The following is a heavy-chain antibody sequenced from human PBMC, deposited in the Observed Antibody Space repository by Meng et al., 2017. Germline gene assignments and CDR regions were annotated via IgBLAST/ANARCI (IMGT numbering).Heavy chain of an antibody. J-gene: IGHJ4*02. Sequence: PTLVKPTQTLTLTCTFSGFSLSTSGMRVSWIRQPPGKALEWLARIDWDADKFYSTSLKTRLTISMDTSKNQVVLTMTNMDPVDTGTYYCARIRDGHYFDYWGQGTPVTVSS. V-gene: IGHV2-70*04. CDR3: ARIRDGHYFDY. CDR2: IDWDADK. CDR1: GFSLSTSGMR.